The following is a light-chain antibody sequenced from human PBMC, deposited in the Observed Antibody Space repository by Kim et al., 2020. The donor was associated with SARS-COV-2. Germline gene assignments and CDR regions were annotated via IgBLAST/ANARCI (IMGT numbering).Light chain of an antibody. CDR2: AAS. J-gene: IGKJ1*01. CDR3: QQNFLSRA. Sequence: DIQMTQSPSSLSASVGDRVTITCRASQSISSYLNWYQQHPGKAPKLLIYAASSLQRGVPSRFSGSGSGTHFTLTITSLQSEDFATYYCQQNFLSRAFGPGTKVDIK. V-gene: IGKV1-39*01. CDR1: QSISSY.